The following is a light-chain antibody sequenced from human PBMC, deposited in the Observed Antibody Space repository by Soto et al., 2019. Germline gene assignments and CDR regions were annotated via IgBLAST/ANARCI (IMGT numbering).Light chain of an antibody. Sequence: QSVLTQPPSASGSPGQSVTISCTGTSSDVGGYNYVSWHQQHPGRAPQLMIYDVTKRPSGVPDRFSGSKSGNTASLTVSGLQAEDEADYYCSSHAGSTVVFGGGTKVTVL. V-gene: IGLV2-8*01. CDR2: DVT. J-gene: IGLJ2*01. CDR3: SSHAGSTVV. CDR1: SSDVGGYNY.